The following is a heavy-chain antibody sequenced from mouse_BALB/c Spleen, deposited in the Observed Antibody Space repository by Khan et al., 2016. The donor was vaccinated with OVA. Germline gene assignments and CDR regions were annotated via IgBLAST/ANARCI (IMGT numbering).Heavy chain of an antibody. CDR3: AREGAYYRSDGWFAY. V-gene: IGHV1-4*01. Sequence: VQLVESGAELARPGASVKMSCKASGYTFTSYTMHWVKQRPGQGLEWIGYINPSSDYTNYNQKFKDKATLTADKSSSTAYVQLSSLTSEDSAVYYCAREGAYYRSDGWFAYWGQGTLVTVSA. CDR1: GYTFTSYT. CDR2: INPSSDYT. J-gene: IGHJ3*01. D-gene: IGHD2-14*01.